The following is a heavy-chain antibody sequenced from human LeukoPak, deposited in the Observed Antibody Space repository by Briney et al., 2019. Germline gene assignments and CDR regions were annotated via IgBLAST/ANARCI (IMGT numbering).Heavy chain of an antibody. CDR1: GFTFSSYA. Sequence: GGSLRLSCAASGFTFSSYAMSWVRQAPGKGLEWVSAISGSGGSTYYADSVKGRFTISRDNSKNTLYLQMNSLRAEDTAVYYCAPMPSRPRENVQLERRWDYWGQGTLVTVSS. J-gene: IGHJ4*02. CDR3: APMPSRPRENVQLERRWDY. CDR2: ISGSGGST. D-gene: IGHD1-1*01. V-gene: IGHV3-23*01.